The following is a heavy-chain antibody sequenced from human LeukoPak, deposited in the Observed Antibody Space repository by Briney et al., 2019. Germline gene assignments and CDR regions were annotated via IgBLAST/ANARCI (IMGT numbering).Heavy chain of an antibody. CDR1: GYTFTGYY. Sequence: AASVKVSCKASGYTFTGYYIHWVRQAPGQGLEWMGWINPTSGGTIYAQKFQGRVTMTRDTSITTAYMELSSLRSDDTAVYYCARDGRVYCSSTSCYPRPDAFDIWGQGTMVTVSS. D-gene: IGHD2-2*01. V-gene: IGHV1-2*02. CDR2: INPTSGGT. CDR3: ARDGRVYCSSTSCYPRPDAFDI. J-gene: IGHJ3*02.